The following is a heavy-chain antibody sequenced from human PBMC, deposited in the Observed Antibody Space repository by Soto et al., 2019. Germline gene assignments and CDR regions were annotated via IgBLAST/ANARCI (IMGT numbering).Heavy chain of an antibody. CDR3: ARSRDFWSGGTPSGYYYYMDV. CDR1: GGSISSYY. Sequence: SETLSLTCTVSGGSISSYYWSWIRQPPGKGLEWIGYIYYSGSTNYNPSLKSRVTISVDTSKNQFSLKLSSVTAADTAVYYCARSRDFWSGGTPSGYYYYMDVWGKGTTVTVSS. J-gene: IGHJ6*03. V-gene: IGHV4-59*01. D-gene: IGHD3-3*01. CDR2: IYYSGST.